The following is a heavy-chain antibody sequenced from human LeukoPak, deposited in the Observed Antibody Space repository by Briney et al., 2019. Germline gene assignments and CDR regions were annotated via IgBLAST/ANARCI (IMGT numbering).Heavy chain of an antibody. Sequence: GGSLRLSCAASGFTFSNFAMSWVRLAPGKGLEWVSVITSNGGHTYYADSVKGRFTISRDNSKNTLYLQMNSLRAEDTAVYYCTKDKEDIVLMVFALSGYYFDYWGQGTLVTVS. CDR3: TKDKEDIVLMVFALSGYYFDY. D-gene: IGHD2-8*01. CDR1: GFTFSNFA. V-gene: IGHV3-23*01. CDR2: ITSNGGHT. J-gene: IGHJ4*02.